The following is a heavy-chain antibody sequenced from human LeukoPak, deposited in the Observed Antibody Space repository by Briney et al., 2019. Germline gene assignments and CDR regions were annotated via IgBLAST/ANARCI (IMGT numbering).Heavy chain of an antibody. CDR2: IYYSGST. V-gene: IGHV4-59*01. CDR1: GGSISSYY. CDR3: ARAITMMYNWFDP. Sequence: PSETLSLTCTVSGGSISSYYWSWIRQPPGKGLEWIGYIYYSGSTNYNPSLKSRVTISVDTSKNQFSLKLSSVTAADPAVYYCARAITMMYNWFDPWGQGTLVTVSS. D-gene: IGHD3-22*01. J-gene: IGHJ5*02.